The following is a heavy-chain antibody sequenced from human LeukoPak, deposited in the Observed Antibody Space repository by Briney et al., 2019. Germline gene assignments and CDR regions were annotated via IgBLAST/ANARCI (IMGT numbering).Heavy chain of an antibody. Sequence: GGSLRLSCAASGFTFSSYGMHWVRQAPGKGLEWVAVIWYDGSNKYYADSVKGRFTISRDNAKNSLYLQMNSLRDEDTAVYYCARDKWELPYYYYGMDVWGQGTTVTVSS. D-gene: IGHD1-26*01. J-gene: IGHJ6*02. CDR1: GFTFSSYG. CDR2: IWYDGSNK. CDR3: ARDKWELPYYYYGMDV. V-gene: IGHV3-33*01.